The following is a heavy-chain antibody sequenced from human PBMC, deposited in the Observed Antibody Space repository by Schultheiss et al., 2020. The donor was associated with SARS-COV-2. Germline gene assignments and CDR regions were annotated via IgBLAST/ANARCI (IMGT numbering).Heavy chain of an antibody. CDR1: GFTFSSYG. CDR3: AKGAVAGDDAFGI. J-gene: IGHJ3*02. Sequence: GGSLRLSCAASGFTFSSYGMHWVRQAPGKGLEWVAVIWYDGSNKYYAGSVKGRFTISRDNTRNTLHLQMNALRAEDTAVHYCAKGAVAGDDAFGIWGQGTMVTVSS. D-gene: IGHD6-19*01. V-gene: IGHV3-30*02. CDR2: IWYDGSNK.